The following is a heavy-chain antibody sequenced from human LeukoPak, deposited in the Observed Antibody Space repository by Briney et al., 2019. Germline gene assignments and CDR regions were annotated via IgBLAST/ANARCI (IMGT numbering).Heavy chain of an antibody. CDR3: ARGDIVLMVDGMDV. J-gene: IGHJ6*02. V-gene: IGHV1-8*01. CDR2: MNPNSGNT. CDR1: GYTFTSYD. Sequence: ASVKVSCKASGYTFTSYDINWVRQATGQGVEWMGWMNPNSGNTGYAQKFQGRVTMTRNTSISTAYMELSSLRSEDTAVYYCARGDIVLMVDGMDVWGQGTTVTVSS. D-gene: IGHD2-8*01.